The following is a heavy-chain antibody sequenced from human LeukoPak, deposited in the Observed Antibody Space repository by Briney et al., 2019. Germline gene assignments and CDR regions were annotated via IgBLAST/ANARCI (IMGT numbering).Heavy chain of an antibody. J-gene: IGHJ4*02. D-gene: IGHD5-12*01. CDR1: GFTFSSYA. V-gene: IGHV3-23*01. CDR2: MSGGGGVT. Sequence: GGSLRLSCAASGFTFSSYAMSWVRQPPGKGPEWVSSMSGGGGVTYYADSVKGRFTISRDNSKNTLYLQMNSLRAEDTAVYYCAKDPRVATIEIFDYWGQGTLVTVSS. CDR3: AKDPRVATIEIFDY.